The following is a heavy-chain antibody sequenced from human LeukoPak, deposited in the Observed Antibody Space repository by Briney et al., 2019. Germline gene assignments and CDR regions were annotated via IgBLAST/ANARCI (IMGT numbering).Heavy chain of an antibody. V-gene: IGHV1-46*01. J-gene: IGHJ4*02. CDR2: INLSVGST. CDR3: ARDSPNCSGGSCYSGYNFEY. Sequence: ASVKVSCKASGYTFTSYYMHWVRQAPGHGLEWMGIINLSVGSTSYAQKFQGRVTMTRDTSTSTVYMDLSSLRSEDTAVYYCARDSPNCSGGSCYSGYNFEYWGQGTLVTVSS. CDR1: GYTFTSYY. D-gene: IGHD2-15*01.